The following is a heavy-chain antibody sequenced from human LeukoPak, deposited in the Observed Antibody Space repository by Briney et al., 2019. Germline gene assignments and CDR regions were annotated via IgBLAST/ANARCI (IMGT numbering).Heavy chain of an antibody. CDR3: ATDHYYDSKLDP. J-gene: IGHJ5*02. Sequence: PSETLSLTCTVSGGSISSGTYYWTWIRQPAGKGLEWIGRIYGNGNTNYNPSLNSRVTISVDTSKNQFSLKLSSVTAADTAMYYCATDHYYDSKLDPWGQGTLVTVSS. V-gene: IGHV4-61*02. D-gene: IGHD3-22*01. CDR2: IYGNGNT. CDR1: GGSISSGTYY.